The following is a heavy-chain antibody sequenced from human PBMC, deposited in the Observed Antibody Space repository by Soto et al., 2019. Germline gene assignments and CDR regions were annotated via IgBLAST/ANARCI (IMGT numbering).Heavy chain of an antibody. D-gene: IGHD3-3*01. CDR3: ARDDGVVITRKIDY. CDR1: GFTFSSYA. V-gene: IGHV3-30-3*01. J-gene: IGHJ4*02. CDR2: ISYDGSNK. Sequence: PGGSLRLSCAASGFTFSSYAMHWVRQAPGKGLEWVAVISYDGSNKYYADSVKGRFTISRDNSKNTLYLQMNSLRAEDTAVYYCARDDGVVITRKIDYWGQGTLVTVSS.